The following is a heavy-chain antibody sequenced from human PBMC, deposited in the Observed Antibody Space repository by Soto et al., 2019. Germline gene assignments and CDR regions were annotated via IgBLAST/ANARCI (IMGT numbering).Heavy chain of an antibody. CDR1: GGSISSGGYS. CDR2: IYHSGST. Sequence: PSETLSLTCAVSGGSISSGGYSWSWIRQPPGKGLEWIGYIYHSGSTYYNPSLKSRVTISVDRSKNQFSLKLSSVTAADTAVYYCARATTTKDFDYWGQGTMVTVYS. V-gene: IGHV4-30-2*01. D-gene: IGHD1-26*01. CDR3: ARATTTKDFDY. J-gene: IGHJ4*02.